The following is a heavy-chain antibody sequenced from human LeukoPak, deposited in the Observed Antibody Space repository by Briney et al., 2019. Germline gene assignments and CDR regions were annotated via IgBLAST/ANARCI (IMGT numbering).Heavy chain of an antibody. CDR1: GFTFSSYA. D-gene: IGHD4-17*01. V-gene: IGHV3-30-3*01. Sequence: GGSLRLSCAASGFTFSSYAMSWVRQAPGKGLEWVAVISYDGSNKYYADSVKGRFTISRDNSKNTLYLQMNSLRAEDTAVYYCARDDYGDPRAFDYWGQGTLVTVSS. CDR2: ISYDGSNK. CDR3: ARDDYGDPRAFDY. J-gene: IGHJ4*02.